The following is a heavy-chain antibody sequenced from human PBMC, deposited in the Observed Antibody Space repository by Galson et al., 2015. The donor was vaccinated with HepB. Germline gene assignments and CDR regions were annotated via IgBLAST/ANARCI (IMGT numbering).Heavy chain of an antibody. D-gene: IGHD4-23*01. J-gene: IGHJ4*02. CDR1: GFDFSRYA. CDR2: LSSSGGAA. V-gene: IGHV3-23*01. CDR3: AKERFELRLGYYFDF. Sequence: SLRLSCAASGFDFSRYALSWVRQAPGEGLEWVSALSSSGGAAYYTDSVQGRFTISRDNSKNKFYLEMNSLRVEDTAVYYCAKERFELRLGYYFDFWGQGTLVSVSS.